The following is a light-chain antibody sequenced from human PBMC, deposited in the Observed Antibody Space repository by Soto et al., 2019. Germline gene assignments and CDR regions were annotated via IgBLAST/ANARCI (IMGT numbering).Light chain of an antibody. CDR3: NSYREDHPRFYV. Sequence: QSALTQPASVSGSPGQSITISCTGTRSDIGNYNYVSWYQHLPGKAPKLMIYDVGSRPSGVSSRFSGSKSGNTASLAISGLQAEDEADYYCNSYREDHPRFYVFGTGTKVTVL. CDR1: RSDIGNYNY. J-gene: IGLJ1*01. V-gene: IGLV2-14*03. CDR2: DVG.